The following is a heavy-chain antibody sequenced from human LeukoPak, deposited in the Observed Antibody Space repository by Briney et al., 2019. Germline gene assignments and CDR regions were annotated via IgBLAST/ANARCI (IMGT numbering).Heavy chain of an antibody. Sequence: SETLSLTCTVSGGSISNTHYYLGWIRQPPGKGLEWIGSIYYGGSTYSNPSLKSRVTISVDTSKNQFSLKLSSVTAADTAVYYCARRGSTTWFDPWGQGNLVTVSS. J-gene: IGHJ5*02. CDR3: ARRGSTTWFDP. CDR2: IYYGGST. D-gene: IGHD2-2*01. CDR1: GGSISNTHYY. V-gene: IGHV4-39*01.